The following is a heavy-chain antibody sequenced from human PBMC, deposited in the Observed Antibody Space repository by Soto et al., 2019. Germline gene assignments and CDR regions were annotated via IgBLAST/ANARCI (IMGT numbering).Heavy chain of an antibody. CDR3: ARDRLTGLFDY. D-gene: IGHD1-20*01. Sequence: GGSLRLSCAASGFTFSSYGMHWVRQAPGKGLECVAVIWYDGSNKYYADSVKGRFTISRDNSKNTLYLQMNSLRAEDTAVYYCARDRLTGLFDYWGQGTLVTVYS. CDR1: GFTFSSYG. V-gene: IGHV3-33*01. J-gene: IGHJ4*02. CDR2: IWYDGSNK.